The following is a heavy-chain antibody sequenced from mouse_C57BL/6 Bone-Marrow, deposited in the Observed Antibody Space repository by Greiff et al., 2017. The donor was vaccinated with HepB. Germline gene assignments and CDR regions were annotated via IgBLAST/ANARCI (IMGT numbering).Heavy chain of an antibody. D-gene: IGHD1-1*01. CDR2: ISPRSGNT. V-gene: IGHV1-81*01. J-gene: IGHJ3*01. CDR3: ARERGYYYGSRPWFAY. CDR1: GYTFTSYG. Sequence: QVQLQQSGAELARPGASVKLSCKASGYTFTSYGISWVKQRTGQGLEWIGEISPRSGNTYYNEKFKGKATLTADNASSTAYMELRSLTSEDSAVYFCARERGYYYGSRPWFAYWGQGTLVTVSA.